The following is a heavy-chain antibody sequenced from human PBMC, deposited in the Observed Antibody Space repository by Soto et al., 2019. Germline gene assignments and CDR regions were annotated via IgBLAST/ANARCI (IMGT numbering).Heavy chain of an antibody. V-gene: IGHV1-69*01. J-gene: IGHJ6*02. D-gene: IGHD2-15*01. CDR3: EPRGMGYWNGGSCYRNYYSYYGMDV. CDR1: GGTFSSYA. CDR2: IIPIFGTA. Sequence: QVQLVQSGAEVKKPGSSVKVSCKASGGTFSSYAISWVRQAPGQGLEWMGGIIPIFGTANYAQKFQGRVTITADESTSTAYTELSSMSSEDTGVYDCEPRGMGYWNGGSCYRNYYSYYGMDVWGHGTTVTVSS.